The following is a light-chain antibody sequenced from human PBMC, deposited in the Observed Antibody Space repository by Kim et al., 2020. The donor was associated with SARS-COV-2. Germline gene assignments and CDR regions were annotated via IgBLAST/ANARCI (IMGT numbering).Light chain of an antibody. V-gene: IGKV1-5*03. CDR3: QQYYSLST. J-gene: IGKJ2*01. Sequence: LSESGGDRVTITGRARQSIGTWLAWFQQKSRKSPKVLIYRASSLESGVPSRFSGSGSGTEFTLTITGLQPDDFAIYYCQQYYSLSTFGQGTKREI. CDR2: RAS. CDR1: QSIGTW.